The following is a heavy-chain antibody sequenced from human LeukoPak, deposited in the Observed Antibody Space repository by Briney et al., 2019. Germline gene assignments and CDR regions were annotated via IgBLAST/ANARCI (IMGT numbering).Heavy chain of an antibody. D-gene: IGHD2-2*01. CDR2: IIPIFGTA. J-gene: IGHJ6*03. Sequence: SLKVSCKASGYTFTSYGISWVRQAPGQGLEWMGGIIPIFGTANYAQKFQGRVTITTDESTSTAYMELSSLRSEDTAVYYCASGGTVVVPGSYYYYMDVWGKGTTVTVSS. CDR3: ASGGTVVVPGSYYYYMDV. V-gene: IGHV1-69*05. CDR1: GYTFTSYG.